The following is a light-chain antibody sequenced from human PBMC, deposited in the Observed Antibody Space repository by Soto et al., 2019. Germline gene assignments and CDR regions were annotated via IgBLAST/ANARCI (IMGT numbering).Light chain of an antibody. CDR2: AAS. V-gene: IGKV1-39*01. Sequence: DIQXXQSPSSLSAXXXXRVTXTCXASQSIYSSLNWYHQKPGKAPKLLIYAASNLQSGVPSRFSGSGSGTDFTLSISSLQPEDFATYYCQQSYSAPYTFGQGTKLEI. J-gene: IGKJ2*01. CDR3: QQSYSAPYT. CDR1: QSIYSS.